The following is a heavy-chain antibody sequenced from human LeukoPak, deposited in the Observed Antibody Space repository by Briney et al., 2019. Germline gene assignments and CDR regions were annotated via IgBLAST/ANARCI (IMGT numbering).Heavy chain of an antibody. J-gene: IGHJ4*02. V-gene: IGHV1-46*01. CDR1: GYTFTSYY. CDR3: ARGITSGPRRYDVRNFDY. CDR2: INPTGGST. Sequence: GASVKVSCKASGYTFTSYYMHWVRQAPGQGLEWMGLINPTGGSTGYAQKFQGRVTMTRDMSTSTDYMELSSLRAEDTAVYYCARGITSGPRRYDVRNFDYWGQGTPVTVSS. D-gene: IGHD3-3*01.